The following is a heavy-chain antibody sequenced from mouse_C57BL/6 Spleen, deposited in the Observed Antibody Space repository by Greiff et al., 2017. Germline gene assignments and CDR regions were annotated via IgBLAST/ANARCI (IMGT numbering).Heavy chain of an antibody. V-gene: IGHV3-1*01. CDR3: AREDSNYHPRYFDV. CDR2: IRYSGST. CDR1: GYSFTSGYV. D-gene: IGHD2-5*01. J-gene: IGHJ1*03. Sequence: EVQLQQSGPGMVKPSQSLSLTCTVTGYSFTSGYVWHWIRHFPGNKLEWMGYIRYSGSTNYNPSLKSRISITHDTSKNHFFLKLNSVTTEDTATYYCAREDSNYHPRYFDVWGTGTTVTVSS.